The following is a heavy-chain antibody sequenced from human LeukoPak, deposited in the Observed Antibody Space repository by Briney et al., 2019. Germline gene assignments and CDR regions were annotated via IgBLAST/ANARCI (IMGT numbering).Heavy chain of an antibody. CDR2: INPNSGGT. J-gene: IGHJ4*02. D-gene: IGHD3-9*01. V-gene: IGHV1-2*02. CDR3: ARGLYDILTGYYGH. CDR1: GYTFTGYY. Sequence: ASVKVSCKASGYTFTGYYMHWVRQAPGQGLEWMGWINPNSGGTNYARKFQGRVTMTRDTSISTAYMELSRLRSDDTAVYYCARGLYDILTGYYGHWGQGTLVTVSS.